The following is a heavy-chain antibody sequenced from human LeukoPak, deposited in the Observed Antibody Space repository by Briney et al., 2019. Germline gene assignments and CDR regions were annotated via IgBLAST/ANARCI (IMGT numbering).Heavy chain of an antibody. CDR1: GYIFSGYY. Sequence: ASVTVSCKASGYIFSGYYMHWLRQAPGQGLEWMGWINPNSGGADYAQKFQGRVTMTRDTSISTAYMALSRLRSDDTAVYYCAREEVITFGGVIVSRSDYFDYWGQGTLVTVSS. V-gene: IGHV1-2*02. J-gene: IGHJ4*02. CDR2: INPNSGGA. CDR3: AREEVITFGGVIVSRSDYFDY. D-gene: IGHD3-16*02.